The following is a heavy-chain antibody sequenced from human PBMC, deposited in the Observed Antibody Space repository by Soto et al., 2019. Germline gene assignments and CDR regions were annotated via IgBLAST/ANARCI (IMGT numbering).Heavy chain of an antibody. Sequence: QVQLVESGGGVVQPGRSLRLSCAASGFTFSSYGMHWVRQAPGKGLEWVAVIWYDGSNKYYADSVKGRFTISRDNSKNTLYLQMNSLRAEDTAVYYCARDLSRSSSGWYYYWGQGTLVTVSS. CDR1: GFTFSSYG. CDR3: ARDLSRSSSGWYYY. CDR2: IWYDGSNK. V-gene: IGHV3-33*01. J-gene: IGHJ4*02. D-gene: IGHD6-19*01.